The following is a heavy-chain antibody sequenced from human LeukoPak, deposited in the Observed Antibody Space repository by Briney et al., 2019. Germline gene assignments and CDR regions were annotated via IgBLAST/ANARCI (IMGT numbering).Heavy chain of an antibody. J-gene: IGHJ2*01. CDR3: ARHGVRHVLDWYFPL. CDR2: ISSSGFTI. CDR1: GFTFSDYF. V-gene: IGHV3-11*01. D-gene: IGHD3-16*01. Sequence: PGGSLRLSSAASGFTFSDYFMSWIRQAPGKGLEWVSCISSSGFTIYYGDSVKGRFTISRDNADNSLFLQMNSLRVEDTAVYYCARHGVRHVLDWYFPLWGRGTLVAVSS.